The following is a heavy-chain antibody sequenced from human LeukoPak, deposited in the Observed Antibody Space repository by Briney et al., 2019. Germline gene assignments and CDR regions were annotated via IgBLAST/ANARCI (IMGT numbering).Heavy chain of an antibody. Sequence: LSLTCTVSGGSITTYYWTWIRQAPGKGLEWVAVISYDGSNKYYADSVKGRFTISRDNSKNTLYLQMNSLRAEDTAVYYCAKRNVEMATIPDFDYWGQGTLVTVSS. D-gene: IGHD5-24*01. V-gene: IGHV3-30*18. CDR2: ISYDGSNK. CDR1: GGSITTYY. CDR3: AKRNVEMATIPDFDY. J-gene: IGHJ4*02.